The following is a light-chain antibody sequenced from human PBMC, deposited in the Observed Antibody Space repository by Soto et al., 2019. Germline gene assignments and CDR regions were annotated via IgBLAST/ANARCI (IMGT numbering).Light chain of an antibody. CDR1: QTISSW. Sequence: DIQMTQSPSTLSGSVGDRVTITCRASQTISSWLAWYQQKPGKAPKLLIYKASTLKSGVPSRFSGSGSGTEFTLTISSLQPDDFAIYYCQQYKSYFWTFGQGTKV. J-gene: IGKJ1*01. CDR3: QQYKSYFWT. CDR2: KAS. V-gene: IGKV1-5*03.